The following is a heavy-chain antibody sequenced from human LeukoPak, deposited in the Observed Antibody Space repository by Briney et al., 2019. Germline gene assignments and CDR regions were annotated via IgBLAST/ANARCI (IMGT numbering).Heavy chain of an antibody. Sequence: GGSLRLSCAASGFTFSSYSMNWVRQAPGKGLEWVSSISSSSSYIYYADSVKGRFTISRDNAKNSLYLQMNSLRAEDTAVYYCARGRTPSYYYDSSGYYINMDAFDIWGQGTMVTVSS. CDR1: GFTFSSYS. V-gene: IGHV3-21*01. J-gene: IGHJ3*02. D-gene: IGHD3-22*01. CDR3: ARGRTPSYYYDSSGYYINMDAFDI. CDR2: ISSSSSYI.